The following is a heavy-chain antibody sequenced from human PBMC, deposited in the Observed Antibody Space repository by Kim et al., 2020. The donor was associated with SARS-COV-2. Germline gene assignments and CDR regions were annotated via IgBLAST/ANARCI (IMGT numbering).Heavy chain of an antibody. Sequence: GGSLRLSCAASGFTFSSYSMNWVRQAPGKGLEWVSSISSSSYIYYADSVKGRFTISRDNAKNSLYLQMNSLRAEDTAVYYCAREQNPIFGELLRGAFDIWGQGTMVTVSS. J-gene: IGHJ3*02. V-gene: IGHV3-21*04. D-gene: IGHD3-10*01. CDR2: ISSSSYI. CDR1: GFTFSSYS. CDR3: AREQNPIFGELLRGAFDI.